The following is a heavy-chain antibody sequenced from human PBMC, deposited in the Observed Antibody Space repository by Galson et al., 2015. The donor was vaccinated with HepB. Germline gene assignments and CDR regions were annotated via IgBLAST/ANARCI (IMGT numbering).Heavy chain of an antibody. CDR1: GGTFSSYV. Sequence: SVKVSCKASGGTFSSYVISWVRQAPGQGLEWMGGIIPIFGTANYAQKFQGRVTITADESTSTAYMELSSLRSEDTAVYYCARGPNVLVVTIPGRGWFDPWGQGTLVTVSS. CDR3: ARGPNVLVVTIPGRGWFDP. J-gene: IGHJ5*02. CDR2: IIPIFGTA. D-gene: IGHD2-21*01. V-gene: IGHV1-69*13.